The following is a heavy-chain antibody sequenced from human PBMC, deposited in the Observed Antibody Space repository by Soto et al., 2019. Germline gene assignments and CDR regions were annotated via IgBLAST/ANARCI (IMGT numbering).Heavy chain of an antibody. J-gene: IGHJ4*02. CDR1: GFTFSSYS. CDR2: ISSSSSTI. CDR3: ARPGAFDY. Sequence: EVQLVESGGGLVQPGGSLRLSGPASGFTFSSYSMTGVLQAPGKGLEWVSYISSSSSTIYYADSVKGRFTISRDNAKNSLYLQMNSLRAEDTAVYYCARPGAFDYWGQGTLVTVSS. V-gene: IGHV3-48*01. D-gene: IGHD3-10*01.